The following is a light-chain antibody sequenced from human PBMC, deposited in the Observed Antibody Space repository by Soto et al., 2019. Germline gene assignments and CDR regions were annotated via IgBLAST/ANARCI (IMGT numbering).Light chain of an antibody. Sequence: DIQMTQSPTSLSASVGDRVTITCRASQDIRNFVAWYQQKPGKAPKLLIYAASTLQSGVPSRVSGSGSGTDFTITINGLQPEDVATYSYQKYSSAPVFGPGTKVEIK. CDR2: AAS. V-gene: IGKV1-27*01. J-gene: IGKJ3*01. CDR1: QDIRNF. CDR3: QKYSSAPV.